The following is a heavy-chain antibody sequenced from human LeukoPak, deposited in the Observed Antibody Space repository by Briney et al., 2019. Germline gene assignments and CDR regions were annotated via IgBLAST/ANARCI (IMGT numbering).Heavy chain of an antibody. D-gene: IGHD3-10*01. CDR3: ARESGDYGSADMAGYYYYMDV. J-gene: IGHJ6*03. CDR2: IKEDGTEK. CDR1: GFIFSRHS. Sequence: GGSLRLSCAVSGFIFSRHSMSWVRQAPGKGLEWVAKIKEDGTEKYYVDSVKGRFTISRDNAKNTLFLQMNSLRAEDTAVYYCARESGDYGSADMAGYYYYMDVWAKGTTVIVSS. V-gene: IGHV3-7*01.